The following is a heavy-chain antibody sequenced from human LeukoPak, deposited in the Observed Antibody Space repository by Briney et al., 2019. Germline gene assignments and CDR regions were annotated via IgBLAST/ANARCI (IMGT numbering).Heavy chain of an antibody. D-gene: IGHD7-27*01. J-gene: IGHJ4*02. CDR3: ARDLWGR. CDR1: GGSFSSYY. V-gene: IGHV4-34*01. CDR2: INHSGST. Sequence: SETLSLTCAVYGGSFSSYYWSWIRQPPGKGLEWIGEINHSGSTNYNPSLKSRVTISVDTSKNQFSLKLSSVTAADTAVYYCARDLWGRWGQGTLVTVSS.